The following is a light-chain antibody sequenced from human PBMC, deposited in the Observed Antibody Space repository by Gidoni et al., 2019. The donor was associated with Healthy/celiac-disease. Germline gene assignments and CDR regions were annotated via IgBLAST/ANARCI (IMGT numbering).Light chain of an antibody. CDR2: AAA. CDR1: QSISIY. Sequence: DIQMTQSPSSLSASVGDRVTITCRASQSISIYLNWYQQKPGKAPKLLIYAAASLQSGVPSRLSDSGSGTDVTITISSMQPEDVATYYCQQSYSTPPLTFGGGTKVEIK. V-gene: IGKV1-39*01. CDR3: QQSYSTPPLT. J-gene: IGKJ4*01.